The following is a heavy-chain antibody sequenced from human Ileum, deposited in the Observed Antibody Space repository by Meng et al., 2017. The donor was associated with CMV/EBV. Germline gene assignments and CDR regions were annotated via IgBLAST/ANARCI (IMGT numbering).Heavy chain of an antibody. D-gene: IGHD1-1*01. V-gene: IGHV3-74*03. CDR1: GFTFSSDV. Sequence: GESLKISCAASGFTFSSDVMHWVRQAPGKGLVWVARISHDGTVTTYVDSVKGRFTISRDNARNTLYLQMNSLRAEDTAVYYCARDRNWIFDYWGRGTLVTGS. CDR3: ARDRNWIFDY. J-gene: IGHJ4*02. CDR2: ISHDGTVT.